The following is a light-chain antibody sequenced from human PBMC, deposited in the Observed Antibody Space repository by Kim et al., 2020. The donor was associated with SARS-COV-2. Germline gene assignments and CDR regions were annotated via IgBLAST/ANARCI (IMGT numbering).Light chain of an antibody. J-gene: IGLJ3*02. Sequence: QPVLTKSPSASASLGASVKLTCTLSSGHSNYAIAWHQQQPEKGPRYLMRLNGDGSHNKGDGIPDRFSGSSSGTERYLTISSLQSEDEADYYCQTWDTGIQVFGGGTQLTVL. V-gene: IGLV4-69*01. CDR3: QTWDTGIQV. CDR1: SGHSNYA. CDR2: LNGDGSH.